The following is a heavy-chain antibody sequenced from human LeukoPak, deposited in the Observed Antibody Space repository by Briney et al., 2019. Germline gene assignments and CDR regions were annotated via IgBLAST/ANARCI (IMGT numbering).Heavy chain of an antibody. D-gene: IGHD3-16*01. V-gene: IGHV3-7*01. CDR2: IKQDGDVK. CDR1: GFTFSSYL. Sequence: PGGSLRLSCAASGFTFSSYLMNWVRQAPGKGLEWVANIKQDGDVKQYVDSVEGRFTISRDNAKNSVYVQMNDLTVEDTAVYYCAAGDTFDIWGQGTLVTVSS. CDR3: AAGDTFDI. J-gene: IGHJ3*02.